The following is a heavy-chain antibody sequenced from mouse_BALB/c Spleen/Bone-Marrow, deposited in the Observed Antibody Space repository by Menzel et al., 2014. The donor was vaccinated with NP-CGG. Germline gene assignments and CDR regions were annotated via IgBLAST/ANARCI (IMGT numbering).Heavy chain of an antibody. Sequence: VMLVESGPGLVAPSQSLSISCTVSGFSLTGYGVSWVRQPPGKGLEWLGMIWGDGSTDYNSALKYRLSISKDNSKSQVFLKMNRLQTDDTARYYCARDSFLITRALDYWGQGTSVTVSS. J-gene: IGHJ4*01. CDR3: ARDSFLITRALDY. V-gene: IGHV2-6-7*01. D-gene: IGHD2-4*01. CDR2: IWGDGST. CDR1: GFSLTGYG.